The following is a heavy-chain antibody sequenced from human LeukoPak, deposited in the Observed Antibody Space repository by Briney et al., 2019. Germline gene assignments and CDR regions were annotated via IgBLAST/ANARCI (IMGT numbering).Heavy chain of an antibody. V-gene: IGHV5-51*01. Sequence: GESMMTCCKGSGYSFSNYLIGWVRQMPGKGLEWMGIIYPGDSSTRYSPSFQGQVTISADKSISTAYLQWTSLKASDTAIYYCARQPLVRDCRGDFEFDYWGQAT. CDR1: GYSFSNYL. D-gene: IGHD2-21*02. J-gene: IGHJ4*02. CDR2: IYPGDSST. CDR3: ARQPLVRDCRGDFEFDY.